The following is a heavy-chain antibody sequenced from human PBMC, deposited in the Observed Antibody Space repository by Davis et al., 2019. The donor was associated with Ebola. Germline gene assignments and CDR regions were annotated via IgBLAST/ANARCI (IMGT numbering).Heavy chain of an antibody. J-gene: IGHJ4*02. V-gene: IGHV3-21*01. CDR3: ATTQWLREFDN. CDR2: ISITSSYI. CDR1: GFSFNTHT. D-gene: IGHD6-19*01. Sequence: GESLKISCVVSGFSFNTHTMSWVRQAPGQGLEWAASISITSSYIHYADSVKGRFTISRDNAKNSVYLHMNSLRAEDTAVYYCATTQWLREFDNWGQGTLVTVSS.